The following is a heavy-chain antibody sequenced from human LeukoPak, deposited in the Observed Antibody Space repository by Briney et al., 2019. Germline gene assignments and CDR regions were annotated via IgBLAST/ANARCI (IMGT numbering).Heavy chain of an antibody. D-gene: IGHD2-15*01. Sequence: SLRLSCAASGFTFSSYWMSWVRQAPGKGLEWVANIKEDGSEKYYVDSVKGRFTISRDNAKNSLYLQMNNLRAEDTAVYYCASYRIGYCSGDTCYADWFDPWGQGTLVTVSS. CDR1: GFTFSSYW. J-gene: IGHJ5*02. CDR2: IKEDGSEK. V-gene: IGHV3-7*01. CDR3: ASYRIGYCSGDTCYADWFDP.